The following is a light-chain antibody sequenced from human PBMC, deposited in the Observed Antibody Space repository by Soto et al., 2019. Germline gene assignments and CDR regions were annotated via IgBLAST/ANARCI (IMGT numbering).Light chain of an antibody. CDR3: SSYTTSNTWV. CDR2: EVT. V-gene: IGLV2-14*01. J-gene: IGLJ3*02. CDR1: SSDVGAYNY. Sequence: QSALTQPASVSGSPGQSITISCTGTSSDVGAYNYVSWYQHHPGRAAKLIIYEVTKWPSGVSNRFSGSKSGNTASLTISGLQAEDEAEYYCSSYTTSNTWVFGGGTKVTVL.